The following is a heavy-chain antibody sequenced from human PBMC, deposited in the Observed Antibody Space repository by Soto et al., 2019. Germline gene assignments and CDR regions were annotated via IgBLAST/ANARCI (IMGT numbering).Heavy chain of an antibody. V-gene: IGHV3-21*01. Sequence: LRLSCAASGFTFSNYAMNWVRQAPGKGLEWVSSISATTGYMYYADSVRGRFTISRDNAKNSLYLQMTSLRAEDTAVYYCARDIQWPIYPFDYWGQGTPVTVSS. D-gene: IGHD5-12*01. CDR3: ARDIQWPIYPFDY. CDR2: ISATTGYM. CDR1: GFTFSNYA. J-gene: IGHJ4*02.